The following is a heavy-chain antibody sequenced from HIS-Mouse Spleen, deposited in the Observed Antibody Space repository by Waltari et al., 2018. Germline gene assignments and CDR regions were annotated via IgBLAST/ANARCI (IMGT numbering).Heavy chain of an antibody. D-gene: IGHD6-13*01. J-gene: IGHJ2*01. CDR3: AREIPYSSSWYDWYFDL. CDR1: GVFLSSTSYY. CDR2: IYSSGST. Sequence: QLQLQESGPALVKPPETLSLTCTVSGVFLSSTSYYWGWLRQPPGKGLEWLGSIYSSGSTYYTPSLKSRVTISVDTSKNQFSLKLSSVTAADTAVYYCAREIPYSSSWYDWYFDLWGRGTLVTVSS. V-gene: IGHV4-39*07.